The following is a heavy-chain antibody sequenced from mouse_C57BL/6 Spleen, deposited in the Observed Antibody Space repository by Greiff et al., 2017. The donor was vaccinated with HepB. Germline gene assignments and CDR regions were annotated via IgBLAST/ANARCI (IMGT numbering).Heavy chain of an antibody. D-gene: IGHD2-1*01. V-gene: IGHV1-69*01. CDR1: GYTFTSYW. J-gene: IGHJ1*03. CDR3: ARVYGNPHWYCDV. Sequence: QVQLQQPGAELVMPGASVKLSCKASGYTFTSYWMHWVKQRPGQGLEWIGEIDPSDSYTNYNQKFKGKSTLTVDKSSSTAYMQLSSLTSEDSAVYYCARVYGNPHWYCDVWGTGTTVTVSS. CDR2: IDPSDSYT.